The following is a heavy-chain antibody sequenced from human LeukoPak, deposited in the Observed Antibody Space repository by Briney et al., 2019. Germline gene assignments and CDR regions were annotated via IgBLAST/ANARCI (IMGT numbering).Heavy chain of an antibody. CDR2: IHPSGGSA. Sequence: GASVKLSCKASGYTFTSHYVHWVRQAPGQGLEWMGVIHPSGGSARSAQRFQGRLSLTRDTSTSTVYMEMSRLTSEDTAVYYCAGHFVNYYETSGNAFDVWGQGTVVTV. D-gene: IGHD3-22*01. J-gene: IGHJ3*01. V-gene: IGHV1-46*01. CDR3: AGHFVNYYETSGNAFDV. CDR1: GYTFTSHY.